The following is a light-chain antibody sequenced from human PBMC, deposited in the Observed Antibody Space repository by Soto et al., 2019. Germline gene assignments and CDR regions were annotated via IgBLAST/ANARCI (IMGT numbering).Light chain of an antibody. V-gene: IGKV3-15*01. CDR2: DSS. CDR1: QSVTSN. CDR3: EQYHNWPYT. Sequence: IVMTQSPATLSVSPGERATLSCRASQSVTSNLAWYQQKPGQAPRLHIYDSSTRATGIPARFSGSGSGTEFTLTISSLQSEDFAVYYCEQYHNWPYTFGQGTKLDIK. J-gene: IGKJ2*01.